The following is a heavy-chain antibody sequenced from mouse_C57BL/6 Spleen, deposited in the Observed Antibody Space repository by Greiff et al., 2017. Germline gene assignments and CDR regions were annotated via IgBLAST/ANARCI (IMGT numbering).Heavy chain of an antibody. J-gene: IGHJ3*01. CDR2: IHPNSGST. CDR1: GYTFTSYW. D-gene: IGHD2-9*01. V-gene: IGHV1-64*01. CDR3: ARPTMVTTPFAY. Sequence: VQLQQPGAELVKPGASVKLSCKASGYTFTSYWMHWVKQRPGQGLEWIGMIHPNSGSTNYNEKFKSKATLTVDKSSSTAYMQLSSLTSEDSAVYYCARPTMVTTPFAYWGQGTLVTVSA.